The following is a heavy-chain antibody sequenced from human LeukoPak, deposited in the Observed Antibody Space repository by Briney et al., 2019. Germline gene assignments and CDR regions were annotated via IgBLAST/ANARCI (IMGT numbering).Heavy chain of an antibody. CDR3: ASYSTTCRNYYSDF. CDR1: GVSHYFLY. CDR2: VSYSGIP. Sequence: AETLPLPCTVSGVSHYFLYRKWIRQPPGKGLEWVGLVSYSGIPDYTPSLQRRVTLSLDTSKNQFSLTLTPVTAADTAFYSFASYSTTCRNYYSDFWGRGDRVTVTA. D-gene: IGHD6-13*01. J-gene: IGHJ4*02. V-gene: IGHV4-59*08.